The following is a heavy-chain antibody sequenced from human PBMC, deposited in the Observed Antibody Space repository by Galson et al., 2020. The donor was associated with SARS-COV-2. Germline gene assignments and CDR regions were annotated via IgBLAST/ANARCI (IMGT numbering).Heavy chain of an antibody. Sequence: GGSLRLSCAASGFTFSSYAMHWARQAPGKGLQWVAVISYDGSTKYYADSVKGRFTISRDNSKNTLFLQMNSLRAEDTAVYYCSRARSGSYREAFDIWGQGTLVTVSS. CDR3: SRARSGSYREAFDI. CDR1: GFTFSSYA. J-gene: IGHJ3*02. CDR2: ISYDGSTK. D-gene: IGHD1-26*01. V-gene: IGHV3-30*04.